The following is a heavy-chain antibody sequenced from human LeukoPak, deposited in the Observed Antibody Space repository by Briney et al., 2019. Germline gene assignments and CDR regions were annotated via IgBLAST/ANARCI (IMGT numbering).Heavy chain of an antibody. CDR1: GGSFSGYY. J-gene: IGHJ4*02. D-gene: IGHD2-2*01. Sequence: SETLSLTCAVYGGSFSGYYWSWIRQPPGKGLEWIGEINHSGSTNYNPSLQTRVTVSVDTSKDQFSLRLSSVTAADTAVYYCARHDFAVVPAAMSLFEYWSQGILVTVSS. CDR3: ARHDFAVVPAAMSLFEY. CDR2: INHSGST. V-gene: IGHV4-34*01.